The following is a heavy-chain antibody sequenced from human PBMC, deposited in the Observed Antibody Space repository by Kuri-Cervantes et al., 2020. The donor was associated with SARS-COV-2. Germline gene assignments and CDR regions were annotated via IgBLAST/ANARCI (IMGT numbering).Heavy chain of an antibody. CDR2: ICSGGSST. D-gene: IGHD6-6*01. CDR3: AREGYSSSSDLDY. J-gene: IGHJ4*02. Sequence: GGSLRLSCAASGFTFSSYAMSWVRQAPGKGLEWVSVICSGGSSTYYADSVKGRFTISRDNAKNSLYLQMNSLRAEDTAVYYCAREGYSSSSDLDYWGQGNLVNGSS. CDR1: GFTFSSYA. V-gene: IGHV3-23*03.